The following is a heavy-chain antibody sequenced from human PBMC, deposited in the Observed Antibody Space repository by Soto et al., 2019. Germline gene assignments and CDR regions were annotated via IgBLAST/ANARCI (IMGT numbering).Heavy chain of an antibody. Sequence: PSETLSLTCTVSGGSISSGDYYWSWIRQHPGKGLEWIGYIYYSGSTYYNPSLKSRVTISVDTSKNQFSLKLSSVTAADTAVYYCARDIAAAGSNWFDPWGQGTLVTVSS. CDR2: IYYSGST. J-gene: IGHJ5*02. CDR1: GGSISSGDYY. CDR3: ARDIAAAGSNWFDP. V-gene: IGHV4-31*03. D-gene: IGHD6-13*01.